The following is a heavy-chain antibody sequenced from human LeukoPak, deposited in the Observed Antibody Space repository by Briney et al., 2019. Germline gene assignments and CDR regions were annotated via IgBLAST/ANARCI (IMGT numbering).Heavy chain of an antibody. CDR3: TTLILRSMVDDY. Sequence: PGGSLRLSCAASGFTFSSYSMNWVRQAPGKGLEWVSSIRSSSYIYYADSLKGRFTISRDNAKNSLYLQMNSLRAEDTAVYYCTTLILRSMVDDYWGQGTLVTASS. CDR2: IRSSSYI. D-gene: IGHD5-12*01. J-gene: IGHJ4*02. V-gene: IGHV3-21*01. CDR1: GFTFSSYS.